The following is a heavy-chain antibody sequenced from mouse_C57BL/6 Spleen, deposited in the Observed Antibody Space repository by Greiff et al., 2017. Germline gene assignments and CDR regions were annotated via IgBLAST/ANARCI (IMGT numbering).Heavy chain of an antibody. CDR2: INPNNGGT. CDR1: GYTFTDYY. Sequence: EVQLQQSGPELVKPGASVKISCKASGYTFTDYYMNWVKQSHGKSLEWIGDINPNNGGTSYNQKFKGKATLTVDKSSSTAYMELRSLTSEDSAVYYCAREGGYGNYGAWFAYWGQGTLVTVSA. V-gene: IGHV1-26*01. J-gene: IGHJ3*01. D-gene: IGHD2-1*01. CDR3: AREGGYGNYGAWFAY.